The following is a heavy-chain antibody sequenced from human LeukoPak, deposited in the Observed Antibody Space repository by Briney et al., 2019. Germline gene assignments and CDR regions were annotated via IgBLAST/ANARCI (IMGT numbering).Heavy chain of an antibody. D-gene: IGHD3-22*01. Sequence: SETLSLTCTVSGYSISSGYYWGWIRQPPGKGLEWIGSIYHSGSTYYNPSLKSRVTISVDTSKNQFSLKLSSVTAADTAVYYCARDSGYYYDSSGYYLNWFDPWGQGTLVTVSS. CDR1: GYSISSGYY. CDR2: IYHSGST. CDR3: ARDSGYYYDSSGYYLNWFDP. J-gene: IGHJ5*02. V-gene: IGHV4-38-2*02.